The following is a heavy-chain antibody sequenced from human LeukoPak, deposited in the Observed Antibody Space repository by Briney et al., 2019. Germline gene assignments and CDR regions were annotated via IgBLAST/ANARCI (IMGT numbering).Heavy chain of an antibody. CDR3: ARGYGDYENWFDP. J-gene: IGHJ5*02. Sequence: GGSLRLSCAASGFTVSNNYMSWVRQAPGKGLEWVSVIYSGGSTYYADSVKGRFTISRDASKNTLSLQMNSLRAEDTAVYYCARGYGDYENWFDPWGQGTLVTVSS. CDR2: IYSGGST. CDR1: GFTVSNNY. D-gene: IGHD4-17*01. V-gene: IGHV3-53*01.